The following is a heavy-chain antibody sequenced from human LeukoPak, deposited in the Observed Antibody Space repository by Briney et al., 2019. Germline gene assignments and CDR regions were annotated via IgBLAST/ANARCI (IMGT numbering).Heavy chain of an antibody. Sequence: ASVKVSCKASGYTFTRHYMHWVRPAPGQGLEWMGIINPSGGSASYAQKFQGRVTMTTDTSTSTAYMELRSLRSDDTAVYYCARVIVGYFLKSGWYVDYWGQGTLVTVSS. CDR2: INPSGGSA. CDR1: GYTFTRHY. D-gene: IGHD6-19*01. V-gene: IGHV1-46*01. J-gene: IGHJ4*02. CDR3: ARVIVGYFLKSGWYVDY.